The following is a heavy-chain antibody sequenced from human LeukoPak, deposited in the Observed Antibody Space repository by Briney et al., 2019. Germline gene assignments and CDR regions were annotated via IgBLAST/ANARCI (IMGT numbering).Heavy chain of an antibody. CDR1: GFTFSGFW. J-gene: IGHJ3*01. D-gene: IGHD6-6*01. Sequence: GGSLRLSCAVSGFTFSGFWMCWSRQAPGKGLEWVASINSDGSEGYYADVVKGRFTISRDNAKNSLYLQINSLRAEDTAVYYCARSSYSSSSSVWGQGTMVTVSS. V-gene: IGHV3-7*03. CDR2: INSDGSEG. CDR3: ARSSYSSSSSV.